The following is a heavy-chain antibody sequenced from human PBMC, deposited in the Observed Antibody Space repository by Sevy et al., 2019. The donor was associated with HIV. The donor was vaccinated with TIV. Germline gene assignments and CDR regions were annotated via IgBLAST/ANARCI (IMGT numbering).Heavy chain of an antibody. CDR3: SRAGSITGTTGYYFDY. CDR2: IRSKAYGGTT. Sequence: GGSLRLSCTASGFTFGDYAMSWFRQAPGKGLEWVGFIRSKAYGGTTEYAASVKGRFTISRDDSKSIAYLQTNSLKTEDTAVYYCSRAGSITGTTGYYFDYWGQGTLVTVSS. V-gene: IGHV3-49*03. J-gene: IGHJ4*02. D-gene: IGHD1-20*01. CDR1: GFTFGDYA.